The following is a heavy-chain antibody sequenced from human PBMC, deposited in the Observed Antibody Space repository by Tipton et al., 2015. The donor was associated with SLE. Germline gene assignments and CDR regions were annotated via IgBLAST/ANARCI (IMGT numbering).Heavy chain of an antibody. CDR3: ARDRSLHDFWSGSRYFDY. Sequence: AVSGFTFSDYYMSWVRQAPGKGLEWVSAISGSGGSTYYADSVKGRFTISRDNSKNSLYLQMNSLRAEDTAVYYCARDRSLHDFWSGSRYFDYWGQGTLVTVSS. CDR1: GFTFSDYY. J-gene: IGHJ4*02. D-gene: IGHD3-3*01. V-gene: IGHV3-23*01. CDR2: ISGSGGST.